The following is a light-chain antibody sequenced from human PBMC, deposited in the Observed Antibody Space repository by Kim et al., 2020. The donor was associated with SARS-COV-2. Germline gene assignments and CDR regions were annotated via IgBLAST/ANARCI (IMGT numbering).Light chain of an antibody. J-gene: IGLJ1*01. Sequence: QSALTQPPSASGSPGQSVTISCTGTSSDVGGYNYVSWYQQHPGTAPKLMIYEVSKRPSGVPDRFSGSKSGNTASLTVSGLQAEDDADYYCSSYAGSSLYVFGAGTKVTVL. CDR3: SSYAGSSLYV. V-gene: IGLV2-8*01. CDR2: EVS. CDR1: SSDVGGYNY.